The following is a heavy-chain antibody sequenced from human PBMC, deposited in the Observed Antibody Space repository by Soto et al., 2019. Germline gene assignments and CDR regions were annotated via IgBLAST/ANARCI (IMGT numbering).Heavy chain of an antibody. CDR1: GFTFSSYS. CDR2: ISSGSSYI. V-gene: IGHV3-21*01. D-gene: IGHD5-18*01. J-gene: IGHJ4*02. Sequence: GGSLRLSCAASGFTFSSYSMNWVRQAPGKGLEWVSSISSGSSYIYYADSVKGRFTISRDNAKNSLYLQMNSLRAEDTAVYYCARGSVDTAMVTIEYYFDYWGQGTLVTVSS. CDR3: ARGSVDTAMVTIEYYFDY.